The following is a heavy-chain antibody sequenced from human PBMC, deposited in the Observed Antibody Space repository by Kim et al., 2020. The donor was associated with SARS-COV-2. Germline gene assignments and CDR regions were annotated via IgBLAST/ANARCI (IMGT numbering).Heavy chain of an antibody. D-gene: IGHD3-16*01. J-gene: IGHJ4*02. CDR3: ARGIMITFGGVIADDY. V-gene: IGHV1-2*02. CDR1: GYTFTGYY. Sequence: ASVKVSCKASGYTFTGYYMHWVRQAPGQGLEWMGWINPNSGGTNYAQKFQGRVTMTRDTSISTAYMELSRLRSDDTAVYYCARGIMITFGGVIADDYWGQGTLVTVSS. CDR2: INPNSGGT.